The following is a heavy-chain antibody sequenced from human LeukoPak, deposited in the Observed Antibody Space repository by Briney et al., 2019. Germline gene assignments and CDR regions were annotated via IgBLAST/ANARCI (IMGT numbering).Heavy chain of an antibody. Sequence: SETLSLTCTVSGGSISSYYWSWIRQPPGKGLEWIGYIYYSGSTNYNPSLKSRVTISVDTSKNQFSLKLSSVTAADTAVYYCARMDSSGISTRAFDIWGQGTMVTVSS. J-gene: IGHJ3*02. CDR2: IYYSGST. CDR3: ARMDSSGISTRAFDI. V-gene: IGHV4-59*01. D-gene: IGHD6-19*01. CDR1: GGSISSYY.